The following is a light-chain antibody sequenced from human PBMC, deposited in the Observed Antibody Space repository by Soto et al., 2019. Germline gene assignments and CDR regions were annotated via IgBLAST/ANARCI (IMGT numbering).Light chain of an antibody. CDR3: QQYDSSPPYT. V-gene: IGKV3-20*01. CDR1: QSVSSSF. J-gene: IGKJ2*01. CDR2: GAS. Sequence: EIVLTQSPGTLSLSPGERATLSCRASQSVSSSFLAWYQQKPGQALRLLIYGASSRAPGIPDWFSGSGSGTDFTLTISRLEPEDFAVYYCQQYDSSPPYTFGQGTKLEIK.